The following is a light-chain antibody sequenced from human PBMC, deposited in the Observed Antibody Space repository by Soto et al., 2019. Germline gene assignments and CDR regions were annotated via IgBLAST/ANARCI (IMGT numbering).Light chain of an antibody. V-gene: IGLV2-14*01. CDR3: SSSTSSNTLV. CDR1: KNDIGSSDY. Sequence: QSALTRPASVSASPGQSITMSCTGGKNDIGSSDYVSWYQQHPGKAPKLIIYGVSNRPSGTSDRFSGSKSGNTASLTISGLQADDEADYYCSSSTSSNTLVFGGGTKVTVL. CDR2: GVS. J-gene: IGLJ3*02.